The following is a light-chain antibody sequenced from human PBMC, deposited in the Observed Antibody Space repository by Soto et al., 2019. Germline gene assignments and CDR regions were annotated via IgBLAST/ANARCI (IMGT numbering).Light chain of an antibody. CDR3: QQSDTFPAT. J-gene: IGKJ4*01. CDR2: AAS. V-gene: IGKV1D-12*01. Sequence: DIQLTQSPSSVSASVGDRVTITCRASQGIRSWLAWYQQRPGKAPKLLISAASSLQSAVPSRFSGSGSGTDFTLTISSLQPDDFATYYCQQSDTFPATFGGGTKVEIK. CDR1: QGIRSW.